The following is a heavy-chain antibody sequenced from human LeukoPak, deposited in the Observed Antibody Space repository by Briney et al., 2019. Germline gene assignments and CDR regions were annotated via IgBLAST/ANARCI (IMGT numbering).Heavy chain of an antibody. Sequence: GESLKISCKGSGYSFTNYWIGWVRQMPGKGLEWMGVIYPGDSDTIYSPSFQGQVTISADKSISTAYLQWSSLKASDTAMYYCARRLMYYYDSSGYDVAFDIWGQGTMVTVSS. D-gene: IGHD3-22*01. CDR3: ARRLMYYYDSSGYDVAFDI. J-gene: IGHJ3*02. V-gene: IGHV5-51*01. CDR1: GYSFTNYW. CDR2: IYPGDSDT.